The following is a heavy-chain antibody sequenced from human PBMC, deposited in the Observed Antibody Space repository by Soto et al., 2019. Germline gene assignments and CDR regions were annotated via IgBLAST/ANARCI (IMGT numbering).Heavy chain of an antibody. CDR1: GFTFSSYG. CDR3: APTSRLDGGSYYVFDY. Sequence: GGSLRLSCAASGFTFSSYGMHWVRQAPGKGLEWVAVISYDGSNKYYADSVKGRFTISRDNSKNTLYLQMNSLRAEDTAVYYCAPTSRLDGGSYYVFDYWGQGTLVTSPQ. D-gene: IGHD1-26*01. J-gene: IGHJ4*02. CDR2: ISYDGSNK. V-gene: IGHV3-30*03.